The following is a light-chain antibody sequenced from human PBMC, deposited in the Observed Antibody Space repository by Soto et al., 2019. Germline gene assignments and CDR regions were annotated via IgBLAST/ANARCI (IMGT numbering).Light chain of an antibody. J-gene: IGKJ1*01. CDR3: QQRSNWPWT. V-gene: IGKV3-11*01. Sequence: EIVLTQSPATLSLSPGERATLSCRASQSVSTALAWYPQKPGQAPRLLIHDPSIWAPGIPVRFSGSGSGTDFTLTISSLEPEDFAVYYCQQRSNWPWTFGQGTRVEIK. CDR2: DPS. CDR1: QSVSTA.